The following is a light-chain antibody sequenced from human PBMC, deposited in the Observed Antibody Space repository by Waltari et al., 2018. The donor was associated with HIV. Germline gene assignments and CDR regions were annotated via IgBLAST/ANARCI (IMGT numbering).Light chain of an antibody. CDR3: AACDDTLSSYV. J-gene: IGLJ1*01. CDR1: NSNLGGKA. V-gene: IGLV1-47*01. Sequence: SALPQLPSASGTPEKRGTILCSCCNSNLGGKALHWLQYLPGKAPKLLTYRTNQRRSGVRDRFSGSKSGTPASLAISGLRSDDEADYYCAACDDTLSSYVFGTGTTVTV. CDR2: RTN.